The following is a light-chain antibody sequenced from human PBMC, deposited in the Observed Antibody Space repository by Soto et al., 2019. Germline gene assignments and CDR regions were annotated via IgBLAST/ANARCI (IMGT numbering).Light chain of an antibody. Sequence: EIVSTQSPGTLSLSPGERATLSCRASQSVSSTYLAWYQQKPGQAPRLLIYRTSTRATGIPDRFSGSGSGTDFTLTINRLEPEDFAVYYCQQFGGSVTFGQGTRLEIK. J-gene: IGKJ5*01. CDR1: QSVSSTY. CDR2: RTS. CDR3: QQFGGSVT. V-gene: IGKV3-20*01.